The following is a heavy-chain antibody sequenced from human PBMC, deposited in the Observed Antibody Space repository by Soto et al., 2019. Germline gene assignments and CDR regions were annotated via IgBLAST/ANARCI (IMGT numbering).Heavy chain of an antibody. CDR3: ASWLREAGIGGIYYYGMDV. CDR1: GGTFSNYA. CDR2: MMPILGRP. Sequence: QVQLVQSGAEVKKPGSSVKVSCKASGGTFSNYAFSWVRQAPGQGLEWLGGMMPILGRPDYAQKFRDRVTITADESTSTAHMELTSLRSEDTAVYYCASWLREAGIGGIYYYGMDVWGQGTTVTVSS. J-gene: IGHJ6*02. V-gene: IGHV1-69*12. D-gene: IGHD6-19*01.